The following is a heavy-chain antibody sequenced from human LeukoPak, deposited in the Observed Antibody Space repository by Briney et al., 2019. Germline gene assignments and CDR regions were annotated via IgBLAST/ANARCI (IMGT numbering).Heavy chain of an antibody. Sequence: GGSLRLSCASSGFTFTAYSMNWVRQAPGRGLEWISFISSSGHYIYYADSLKSRFTISRDNANSSLYLQISTLKAEDTAVYYCTRQWLRVMDVWGKGTTVIVSS. CDR1: GFTFTAYS. CDR2: ISSSGHYI. J-gene: IGHJ6*04. CDR3: TRQWLRVMDV. V-gene: IGHV3-21*01. D-gene: IGHD6-19*01.